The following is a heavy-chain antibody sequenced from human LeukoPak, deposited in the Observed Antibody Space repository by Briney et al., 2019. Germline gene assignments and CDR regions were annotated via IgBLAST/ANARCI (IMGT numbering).Heavy chain of an antibody. V-gene: IGHV1-2*02. J-gene: IGHJ6*03. CDR3: AARASYYYYMDV. CDR2: INPNSGGT. CDR1: GYTFTGYY. Sequence: ASVKVSCKASGYTFTGYYMHWVRQAPGQGLGWMGWINPNSGGTNYAQKFQGRVTMTRDTSISTAYMELSRLRSDDTAVYYCAARASYYYYMDVWGKGTTVTVSS.